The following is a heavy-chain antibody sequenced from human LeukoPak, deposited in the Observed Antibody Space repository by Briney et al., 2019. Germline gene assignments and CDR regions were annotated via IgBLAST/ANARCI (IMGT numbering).Heavy chain of an antibody. CDR2: IGAYNGNT. CDR3: ARGYCTGGSCYFLDY. J-gene: IGHJ4*02. V-gene: IGHV1-18*04. D-gene: IGHD2-15*01. CDR1: GYTFTNHG. Sequence: ASVKVSCKASGYTFTNHGISWVRQAPGQGLEWMGWIGAYNGNTNYAQKLQGRVTMTTDTSTGTAYIELRSLRSDDTAVYYCARGYCTGGSCYFLDYWGQGTLVTVSS.